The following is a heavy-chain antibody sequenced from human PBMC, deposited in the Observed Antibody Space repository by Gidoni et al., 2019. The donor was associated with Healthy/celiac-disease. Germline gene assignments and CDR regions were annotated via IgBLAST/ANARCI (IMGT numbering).Heavy chain of an antibody. Sequence: QLQLQESRPGLVKPSETLSLTCTVSGRFISSSSYYWGWIRQPPGKGLEWIGGIYYSGSTYYNPSLKSRVTISVDTSKNQFSLKLSSVTAADTAVYYCARQPVYYYDSSGYYVDLPFDYWGQGTLVTVSS. V-gene: IGHV4-39*01. CDR2: IYYSGST. J-gene: IGHJ4*02. D-gene: IGHD3-22*01. CDR3: ARQPVYYYDSSGYYVDLPFDY. CDR1: GRFISSSSYY.